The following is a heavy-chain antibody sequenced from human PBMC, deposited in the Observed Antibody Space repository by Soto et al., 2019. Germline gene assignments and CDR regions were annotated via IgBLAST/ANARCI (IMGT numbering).Heavy chain of an antibody. CDR3: ASVRDGYNYWYFDL. D-gene: IGHD5-12*01. Sequence: GESLKISCKGSGYSFTSYWISWVRQMPGKGLEWMGRIDPSDSYTNYSPSFQGHVTISADKSISTAYLQWSSLKASDTAMCYCASVRDGYNYWYFDLWGRGTLVTVSS. CDR2: IDPSDSYT. CDR1: GYSFTSYW. V-gene: IGHV5-10-1*01. J-gene: IGHJ2*01.